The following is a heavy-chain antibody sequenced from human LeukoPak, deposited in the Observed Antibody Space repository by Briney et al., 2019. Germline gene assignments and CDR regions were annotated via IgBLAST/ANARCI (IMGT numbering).Heavy chain of an antibody. V-gene: IGHV3-11*01. CDR1: GFTFSDYY. CDR2: ISSSVSAM. D-gene: IGHD1-26*01. CDR3: ARAGSGSYFDC. Sequence: GGSLRLSCAASGFTFSDYYMTWIRQAPGKGLEWVSYISSSVSAMYYADSVKGRFTISRDNAKNSLYLQMNSLRVEDTAVYYCARAGSGSYFDCWGQGTLVTVSS. J-gene: IGHJ4*02.